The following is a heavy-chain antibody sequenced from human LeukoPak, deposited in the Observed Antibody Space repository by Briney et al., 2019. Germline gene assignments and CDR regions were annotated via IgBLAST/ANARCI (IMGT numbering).Heavy chain of an antibody. V-gene: IGHV3-23*01. J-gene: IGHJ6*02. CDR1: GFTFSSYA. Sequence: GGSLRLSCAASGFTFSSYAMSWVRQAPGKGLEWVSTISGSGGSTYYADSVKGRFTISRDNSKNTLYLQMNSLRAEDTAVYYCAKEVVVPAAMNYYYYGMDVWGQGTTVTVSS. CDR2: ISGSGGST. CDR3: AKEVVVPAAMNYYYYGMDV. D-gene: IGHD2-2*01.